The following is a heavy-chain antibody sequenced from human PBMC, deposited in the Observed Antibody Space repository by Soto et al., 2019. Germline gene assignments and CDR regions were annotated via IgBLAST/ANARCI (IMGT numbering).Heavy chain of an antibody. D-gene: IGHD3-9*01. Sequence: ASVKVSCKASGYTFTSYDINWVRQATGQGLEWMGWMNPNSGNTGYAQKFQGRVTMTSNTSISTAYMELSSLRSEDTAVYYCARGVLIRRAFDIWGQGTMVTVS. V-gene: IGHV1-8*01. CDR2: MNPNSGNT. CDR3: ARGVLIRRAFDI. J-gene: IGHJ3*02. CDR1: GYTFTSYD.